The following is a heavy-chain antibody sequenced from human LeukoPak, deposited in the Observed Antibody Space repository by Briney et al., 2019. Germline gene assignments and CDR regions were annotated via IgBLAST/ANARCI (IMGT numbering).Heavy chain of an antibody. CDR3: AREYYYESSDYYVVLSGAFDI. D-gene: IGHD3-22*01. J-gene: IGHJ3*02. CDR1: GYTFTGYY. Sequence: ASVKVSCKASGYTFTGYYMHWVRQAPGQGLEWMGWINPNSDVTNYAQKFQGRVTMTRDTSISTAYMELSSLRSDDTAVYYCAREYYYESSDYYVVLSGAFDIWGQRTMVTVSS. CDR2: INPNSDVT. V-gene: IGHV1-2*02.